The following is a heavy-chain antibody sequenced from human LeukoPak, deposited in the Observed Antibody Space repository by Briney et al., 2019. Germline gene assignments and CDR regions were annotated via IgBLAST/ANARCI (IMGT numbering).Heavy chain of an antibody. D-gene: IGHD3-16*02. V-gene: IGHV4-4*09. CDR1: GGSISSYY. J-gene: IGHJ3*02. Sequence: SETLSLTCTVSGGSISSYYWSWIRQPPGKGLEWIGYIYTSGSTNYNPSLKSRVTISVDTSKNQFSLKLSPVTAADTAVYYCARRVYLHDAFDIWGQGTMVTVSS. CDR3: ARRVYLHDAFDI. CDR2: IYTSGST.